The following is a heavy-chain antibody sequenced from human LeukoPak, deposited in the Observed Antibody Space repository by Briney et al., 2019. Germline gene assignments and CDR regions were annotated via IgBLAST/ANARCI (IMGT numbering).Heavy chain of an antibody. J-gene: IGHJ3*02. CDR1: GYIFTAYH. V-gene: IGHV1-2*02. CDR2: INPNSGGT. CDR3: AVRGCSSTSCYLGYAFDI. D-gene: IGHD2-2*01. Sequence: GASVKVSCKPSGYIFTAYHLHWVRQAPGQGLEWMGWINPNSGGTNYAQKFQGRVTMTRDTSISTAYMELSRLRSDDTAVYYCAVRGCSSTSCYLGYAFDIWGQGTMVTVSS.